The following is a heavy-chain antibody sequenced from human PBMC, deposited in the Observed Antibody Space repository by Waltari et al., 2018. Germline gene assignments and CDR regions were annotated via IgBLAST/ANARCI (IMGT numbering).Heavy chain of an antibody. J-gene: IGHJ6*03. V-gene: IGHV1-24*01. D-gene: IGHD3-10*01. CDR3: ARGDFRLSYYYMDV. CDR2: FDPEDGDT. Sequence: QVQLVQSGAEVKKPGASVKVSCKVSGYTLTELSMHWVRQAPGKGLEWMGGFDPEDGDTNYAQKFQGRVTMTRDTSTTTAYMELSRLTSDDTAVFYCARGDFRLSYYYMDVWGKGTTVTVSS. CDR1: GYTLTELS.